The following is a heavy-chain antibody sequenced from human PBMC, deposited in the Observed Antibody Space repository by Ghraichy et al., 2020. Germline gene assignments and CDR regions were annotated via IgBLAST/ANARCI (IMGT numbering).Heavy chain of an antibody. V-gene: IGHV3-23*01. D-gene: IGHD2-2*01. Sequence: GESLNISCTPSGFTFSIYAMSWVRQAPGKGLEWVSSITGSGGSTYYADSVRGRFTISRDNSKNTLYLQMNSLRADDTAVYYCAKDAVQNRYCGTTSCYPLGLGWFDPWGQGTLVTVSS. J-gene: IGHJ5*02. CDR2: ITGSGGST. CDR1: GFTFSIYA. CDR3: AKDAVQNRYCGTTSCYPLGLGWFDP.